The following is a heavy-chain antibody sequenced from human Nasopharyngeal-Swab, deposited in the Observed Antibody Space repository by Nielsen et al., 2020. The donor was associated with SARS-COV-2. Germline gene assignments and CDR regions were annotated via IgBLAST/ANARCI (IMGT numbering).Heavy chain of an antibody. Sequence: WIRQPPGKGLEWVSTLSGTGESTYYADSVTGRFAISRDNSNNTLYLQMHGLRAEDTAIYFCAKAWAAAGLSFHYYMDVWGKGTTVTVSS. CDR3: AKAWAAAGLSFHYYMDV. V-gene: IGHV3-23*01. CDR2: LSGTGEST. J-gene: IGHJ6*03. D-gene: IGHD6-13*01.